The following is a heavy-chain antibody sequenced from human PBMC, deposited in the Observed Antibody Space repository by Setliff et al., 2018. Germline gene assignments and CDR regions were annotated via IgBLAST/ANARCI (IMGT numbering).Heavy chain of an antibody. CDR1: GDSISSRPFY. D-gene: IGHD3-22*01. Sequence: PSETLSLTCTVSGDSISSRPFYWGWFRQPAGKELEWIGQIYTSWSTIYNPSLKRRATFSLEVSKNRFSLDLTSVTAADTAVYYCARGRYSYDTTGFYRGGFYFFDYWGQGALVTVSS. CDR3: ARGRYSYDTTGFYRGGFYFFDY. CDR2: IYTSWST. J-gene: IGHJ4*02. V-gene: IGHV4-61*09.